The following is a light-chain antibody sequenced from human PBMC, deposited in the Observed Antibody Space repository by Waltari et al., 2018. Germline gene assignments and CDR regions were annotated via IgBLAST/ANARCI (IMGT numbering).Light chain of an antibody. Sequence: DIQLTQSPSSLSASVGDRVTITCRASQGISTYLSWYQQKPGKAPKLLIYAASRLHSGVPSRFSGSGSGTDFTLTISSLQPEDFATYYCQQGYSTPPRLTFGGGTKVEI. V-gene: IGKV1-39*01. J-gene: IGKJ4*01. CDR2: AAS. CDR3: QQGYSTPPRLT. CDR1: QGISTY.